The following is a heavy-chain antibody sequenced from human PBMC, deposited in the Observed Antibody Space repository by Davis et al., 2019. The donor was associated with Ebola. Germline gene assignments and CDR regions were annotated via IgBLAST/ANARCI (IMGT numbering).Heavy chain of an antibody. CDR2: VAGGGGRT. CDR1: GFTFNSFA. J-gene: IGHJ6*03. Sequence: GESLKISCVASGFTFNSFAMAWVRQAPGKGLEWVSSVAGGGGRTDYAESAKGRFTISRDNSKNTLYLQMNSLRAEDTAVYYCAKDGLGSYSNYYYYYMDVWGKGTTVTVSS. D-gene: IGHD1-26*01. CDR3: AKDGLGSYSNYYYYYMDV. V-gene: IGHV3-23*01.